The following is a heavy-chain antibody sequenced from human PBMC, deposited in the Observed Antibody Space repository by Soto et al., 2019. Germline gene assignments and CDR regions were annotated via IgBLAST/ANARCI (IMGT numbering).Heavy chain of an antibody. V-gene: IGHV3-33*01. CDR3: ARAFSGSYYTYYYYGMDV. D-gene: IGHD1-26*01. Sequence: GGSLRLSCAASGFTFSSYGMHWVRQAPGKGLEWVAVIWYDGSNKYYADSVKGRFTISRDNSKNTLYLQMNSLRAEDTAVYYCARAFSGSYYTYYYYGMDVWGQGTTVTVSS. CDR2: IWYDGSNK. J-gene: IGHJ6*02. CDR1: GFTFSSYG.